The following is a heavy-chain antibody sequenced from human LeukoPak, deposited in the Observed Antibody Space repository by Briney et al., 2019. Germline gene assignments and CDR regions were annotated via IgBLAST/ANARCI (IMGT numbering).Heavy chain of an antibody. Sequence: GGSLRLSCAASGFTVSNNYMNWVRQAPGKGLEWVSLIYSGGSTHYADSVKGRFTISRDNSKNTLYLQMNSLRAEDTAVYYCARFLTGQYHYGSGDYWGQGTLVTVSS. V-gene: IGHV3-53*01. D-gene: IGHD3-10*01. CDR3: ARFLTGQYHYGSGDY. CDR2: IYSGGST. CDR1: GFTVSNNY. J-gene: IGHJ4*02.